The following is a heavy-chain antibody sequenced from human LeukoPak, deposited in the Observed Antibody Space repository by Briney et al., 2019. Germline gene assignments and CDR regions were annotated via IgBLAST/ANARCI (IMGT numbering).Heavy chain of an antibody. D-gene: IGHD3-10*01. Sequence: PGGSLRLSCAASGFTFSDYYMSWIRQAPGKGLEWVSYISSSGSTIYYADSVKGRFTISRDNAKNSLYLQMNSLRAEDTAVYYCARSEDMVRGVIHYYYGMDAWGKGPTVTVSS. CDR2: ISSSGSTI. CDR3: ARSEDMVRGVIHYYYGMDA. CDR1: GFTFSDYY. J-gene: IGHJ6*04. V-gene: IGHV3-11*01.